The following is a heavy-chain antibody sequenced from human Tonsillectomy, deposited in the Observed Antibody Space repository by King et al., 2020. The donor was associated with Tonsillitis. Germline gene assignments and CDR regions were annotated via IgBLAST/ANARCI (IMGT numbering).Heavy chain of an antibody. CDR3: ARGARFDSSNYLWFDP. J-gene: IGHJ5*02. V-gene: IGHV4-31*03. CDR1: GGSISSGGHY. D-gene: IGHD3-22*01. Sequence: VQLQESGPGLAKPSQTLSLTCTVSGGSISSGGHYWSWIRQNPRKGLEWIGYIYSTGSTYYNPSLKSRVTISVDTSKNQFSLKVNSVTAADTAVYFCARGARFDSSNYLWFDPWGQGTRVTVSS. CDR2: IYSTGST.